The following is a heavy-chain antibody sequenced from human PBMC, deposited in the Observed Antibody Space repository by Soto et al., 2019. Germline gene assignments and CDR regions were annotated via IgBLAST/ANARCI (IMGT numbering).Heavy chain of an antibody. D-gene: IGHD3-22*01. CDR1: GYTFTSYD. CDR2: MNPNSGNT. V-gene: IGHV1-8*01. J-gene: IGHJ3*02. CDR3: ARGFYYYDSSGYYLVRAFDI. Sequence: ASVKVSCKASGYTFTSYDINWVRQATGQGLEWMGWMNPNSGNTGYAQKFQGRVTMTRNTSISTAYMELSSLRSEDTAVYYCARGFYYYDSSGYYLVRAFDIWGQGTMVTVSS.